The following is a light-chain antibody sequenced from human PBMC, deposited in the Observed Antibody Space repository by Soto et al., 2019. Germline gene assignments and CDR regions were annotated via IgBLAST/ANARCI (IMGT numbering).Light chain of an antibody. CDR1: QSVSSY. Sequence: EIVLTQSPATLSVSPGERATLSCRASQSVSSYLAWYQQKPGQAPRLLIYDASNRATGIPARFSGSGSGTDFTLTISSLQPEDFAVYYCHQRSNWLYTFGQGTKLEIK. CDR3: HQRSNWLYT. CDR2: DAS. V-gene: IGKV3-11*01. J-gene: IGKJ2*01.